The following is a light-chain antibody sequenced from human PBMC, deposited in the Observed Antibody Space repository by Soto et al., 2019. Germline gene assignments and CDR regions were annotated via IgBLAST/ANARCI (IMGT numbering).Light chain of an antibody. J-gene: IGLJ1*01. V-gene: IGLV2-14*01. CDR2: DVS. CDR1: SSDVGGSNA. CDR3: SSYTSCGTPHYV. Sequence: QSALTQPASVSGSPGQSITISCTGTSSDVGGSNAVSWYQQHPGKAPKLMIYDVSNRPSGVSNRFSGSKSGNTASLTISGLQAEDEAKYYCSSYTSCGTPHYVFGTGTKVTVL.